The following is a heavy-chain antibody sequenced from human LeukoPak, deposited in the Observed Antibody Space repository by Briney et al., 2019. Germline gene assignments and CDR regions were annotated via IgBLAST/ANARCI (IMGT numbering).Heavy chain of an antibody. D-gene: IGHD1-26*01. J-gene: IGHJ3*02. V-gene: IGHV3-23*01. CDR2: ISGSGGST. CDR3: ASLLIVGATTPYAFDI. Sequence: GGSLRLSCAASGFTFSSYAMSWVRQAPGKGLEWVSAISGSGGSTYYADSVKGRFTISRDNSKNSLYLQMNRLRAEDTAVYYCASLLIVGATTPYAFDIWGQGTMVTVSS. CDR1: GFTFSSYA.